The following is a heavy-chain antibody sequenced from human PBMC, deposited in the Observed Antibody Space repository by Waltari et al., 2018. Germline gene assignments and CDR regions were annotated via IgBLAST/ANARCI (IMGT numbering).Heavy chain of an antibody. CDR3: ARMPIDLDWYFDL. CDR1: GFSLSTSGMC. V-gene: IGHV2-70*15. J-gene: IGHJ2*01. CDR2: IDWDDDK. D-gene: IGHD3-22*01. Sequence: QVTLRESGPALVKPTQTLTLTCTFSGFSLSTSGMCVSWIRQPPGKALEWLARIDWDDDKYYSTSLKTRRTISKDTSKNQLVLTMTNMDPVDTATYYCARMPIDLDWYFDLWGRGTLVTVSS.